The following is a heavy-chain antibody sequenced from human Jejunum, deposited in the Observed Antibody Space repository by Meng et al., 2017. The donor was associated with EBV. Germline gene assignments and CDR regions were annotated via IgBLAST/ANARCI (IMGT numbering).Heavy chain of an antibody. J-gene: IGHJ4*02. CDR3: AHKGDGFNYAFNH. D-gene: IGHD5-24*01. CDR2: IYWDDDK. V-gene: IGHV2-5*02. CDR1: GFSVTSSGVA. Sequence: QITLKESGPTLVKPTKTLTLTCTFSGFSVTSSGVAVGWLRQPPGKALEWLALIYWDDDKRYSPSLKSRLTITKDTSKNQVVLTLTNMDPADTATYYCAHKGDGFNYAFNHWGQGPLGTVDS.